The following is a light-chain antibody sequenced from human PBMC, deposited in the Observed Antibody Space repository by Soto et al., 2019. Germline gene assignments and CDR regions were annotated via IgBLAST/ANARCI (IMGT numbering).Light chain of an antibody. J-gene: IGKJ2*01. V-gene: IGKV1-6*01. CDR3: LQDYNYPRT. Sequence: AIQMTQSPSSLSASVGDRVTITCRASQGIGNDLGWYQQKPGKAPKLLIYAASSLQSGVPSRFSGSGSGTDFTLTISSLQPEDFATYYCLQDYNYPRTFGQGTKLEIK. CDR1: QGIGND. CDR2: AAS.